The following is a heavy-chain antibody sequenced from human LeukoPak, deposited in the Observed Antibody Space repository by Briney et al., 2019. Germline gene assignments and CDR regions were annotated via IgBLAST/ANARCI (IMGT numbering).Heavy chain of an antibody. CDR3: ARAGGSDRVGGAFDI. CDR2: IIPIFGTA. J-gene: IGHJ3*02. D-gene: IGHD3-10*01. CDR1: GVTSSSYA. Sequence: SVKVSCKASGVTSSSYAIRWVRQAPGQGLEWMGGIIPIFGTANYAQKFQGRVTITADESTSTSYMELSSLRSEETAVYYCARAGGSDRVGGAFDIWGQGTMVTVSS. V-gene: IGHV1-69*13.